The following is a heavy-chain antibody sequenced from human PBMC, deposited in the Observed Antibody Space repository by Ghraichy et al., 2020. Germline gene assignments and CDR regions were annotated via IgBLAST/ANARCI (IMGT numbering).Heavy chain of an antibody. D-gene: IGHD6-6*01. CDR3: ARAQIAARHYYFDY. V-gene: IGHV4-59*01. J-gene: IGHJ4*02. Sequence: SETLSLTCTVSGGSISSYYWSWIRQPPGKGLEWIGYIYYSGSTNYNPSLKSRVTISVDTSKNQFSLKLSSVTAADTAVYYCARAQIAARHYYFDYWGQGTLVTVSS. CDR2: IYYSGST. CDR1: GGSISSYY.